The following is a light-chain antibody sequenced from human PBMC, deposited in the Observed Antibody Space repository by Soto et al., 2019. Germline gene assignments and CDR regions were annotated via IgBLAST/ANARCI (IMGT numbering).Light chain of an antibody. J-gene: IGLJ3*02. CDR2: EVS. CDR1: SSDIGAYNY. Sequence: QSVLTQPPSASGSPGQSVTISCTGTSSDIGAYNYVSWYQQHPGKAPKLMIHEVSKRPSGFPDRFSGSKSGHTASLTVSGLQAEDEADYYCSSYAGSNDRWVFGGGTKLTVL. CDR3: SSYAGSNDRWV. V-gene: IGLV2-8*01.